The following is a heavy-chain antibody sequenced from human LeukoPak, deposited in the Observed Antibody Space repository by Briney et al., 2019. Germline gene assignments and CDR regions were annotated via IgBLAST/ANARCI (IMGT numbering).Heavy chain of an antibody. D-gene: IGHD3-22*01. CDR3: AADRQTSGWNWFDP. CDR1: GYTFTSYY. CDR2: INPSGGNT. Sequence: ASVKVSCKASGYTFTSYYMHWVRQAPGQGLEWMGIINPSGGNTNYAQKFQERVTITRDMSTSTAYMELSSLRSEDTAMYYCAADRQTSGWNWFDPWGQGTLVTVSS. J-gene: IGHJ5*02. V-gene: IGHV1-46*01.